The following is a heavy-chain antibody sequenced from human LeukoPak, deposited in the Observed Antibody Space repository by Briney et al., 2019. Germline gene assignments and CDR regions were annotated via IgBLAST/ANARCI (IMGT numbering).Heavy chain of an antibody. CDR1: GGSISSYY. J-gene: IGHJ3*02. CDR2: IYYSGST. V-gene: IGHV4-59*08. Sequence: PSETLSLTCTVSGGSISSYYWSWIRQPPGKGLEWIGYIYYSGSTNYNPSLKSRVTISVDTSKNQFSLKLSSVTAADTAVYYCASLSYCGGDCYDDAFDIWGQGTMVTVSS. CDR3: ASLSYCGGDCYDDAFDI. D-gene: IGHD2-21*02.